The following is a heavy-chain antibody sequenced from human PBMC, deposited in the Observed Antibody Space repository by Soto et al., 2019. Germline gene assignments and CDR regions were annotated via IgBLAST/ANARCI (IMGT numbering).Heavy chain of an antibody. CDR1: GYTFTSYY. D-gene: IGHD6-19*01. V-gene: IGHV1-46*01. CDR2: INPSGGNT. J-gene: IGHJ4*02. CDR3: ARGVGSSGWESFDY. Sequence: ASVKVSCKASGYTFTSYYMRWVRQAPGQGPEWMGIINPSGGNTSNAQKFQGRVTMTRDTSTSTVYMDLSSLRSEDTAVYYCARGVGSSGWESFDYWGQGTLVTVSS.